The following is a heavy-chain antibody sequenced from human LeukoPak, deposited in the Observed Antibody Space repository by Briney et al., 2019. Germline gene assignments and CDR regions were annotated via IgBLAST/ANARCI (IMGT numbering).Heavy chain of an antibody. CDR1: GFTFSNFG. CDR2: ISGSGDTT. J-gene: IGHJ4*02. Sequence: GGSLRLSCAASGFTFSNFGMTWVRQAPGKGLEWVSAISGSGDTTYYPNSVKGRFTISRDNPKNTLYLQMNSLRAEDTAVYYCAKGGGGYLDYWGQGALVTVSS. D-gene: IGHD2-2*01. CDR3: AKGGGGYLDY. V-gene: IGHV3-23*01.